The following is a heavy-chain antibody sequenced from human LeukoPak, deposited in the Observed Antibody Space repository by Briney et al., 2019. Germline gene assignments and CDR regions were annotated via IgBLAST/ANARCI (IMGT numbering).Heavy chain of an antibody. CDR3: ARDGSGSYYTYYFDY. CDR2: ISSSSRTI. J-gene: IGHJ4*02. Sequence: GGSLRLSCAASGXSFSSYWMSWVRQAPGKGLEWVSYISSSSRTIYYADSVKGRFTISRDNAKNSLYLQMNSLRGEDTAVYYCARDGSGSYYTYYFDYWGQGTLVTVSS. CDR1: GXSFSSYW. D-gene: IGHD3-10*01. V-gene: IGHV3-48*01.